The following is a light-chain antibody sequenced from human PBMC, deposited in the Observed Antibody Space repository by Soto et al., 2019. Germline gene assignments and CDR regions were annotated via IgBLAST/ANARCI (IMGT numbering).Light chain of an antibody. CDR2: DVT. V-gene: IGLV2-11*01. CDR3: CSYAGSYTYV. CDR1: SSDVGGYTY. J-gene: IGLJ1*01. Sequence: QSALTQPRSVSGSPGQSVTTSCTGTSSDVGGYTYVSWYQQHPGKAPKLIIYDVTERPSGVPARFSGSKSGNTASLTISGLQAEDEADYYCCSYAGSYTYVFGTGTKLTVL.